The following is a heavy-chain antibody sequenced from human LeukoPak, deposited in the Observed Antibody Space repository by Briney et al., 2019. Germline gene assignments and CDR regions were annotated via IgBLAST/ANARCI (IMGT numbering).Heavy chain of an antibody. CDR3: AREGAGGTMVRGVMVLDAFDI. CDR1: GCTFSSYA. J-gene: IGHJ3*02. CDR2: ISSNGGST. Sequence: SGGSLRLSCAASGCTFSSYAMHWVRQAPGKGLQYVSAISSNGGSTYYANSVKGRLTISRDNSKNTLYLQMGSLRAEDMAVYYCAREGAGGTMVRGVMVLDAFDIWGQGTMVTVSS. V-gene: IGHV3-64*01. D-gene: IGHD3-10*01.